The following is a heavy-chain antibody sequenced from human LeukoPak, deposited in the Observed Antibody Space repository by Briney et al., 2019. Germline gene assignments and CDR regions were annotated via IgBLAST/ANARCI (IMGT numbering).Heavy chain of an antibody. J-gene: IGHJ2*01. CDR3: ARDIYCSGGSCGNFDL. CDR2: ISSSGSTI. V-gene: IGHV3-11*04. Sequence: PGGSLRLSXAASGFTFSDYYMSWIRQAPGKGLEWVSYISSSGSTIYYAGSVKGRFTISRDNAKNSLYLQMNSLRAEDTAVYYCARDIYCSGGSCGNFDLWGRGTLVTVSS. D-gene: IGHD2-15*01. CDR1: GFTFSDYY.